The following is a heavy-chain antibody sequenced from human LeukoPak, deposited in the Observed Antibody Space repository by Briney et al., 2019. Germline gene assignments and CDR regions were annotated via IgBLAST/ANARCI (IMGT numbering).Heavy chain of an antibody. Sequence: SETLSLTCAVYGGSFSGYYWSWIRQPPGKGLEWIGEINHSGSTNYSPSLKSRVTISVDMSKNQFSLKLSSVTAADTAVYYCARFIDEIDNWFDPWGQGTLVTVSS. CDR2: INHSGST. D-gene: IGHD3-16*02. J-gene: IGHJ5*02. CDR3: ARFIDEIDNWFDP. CDR1: GGSFSGYY. V-gene: IGHV4-34*01.